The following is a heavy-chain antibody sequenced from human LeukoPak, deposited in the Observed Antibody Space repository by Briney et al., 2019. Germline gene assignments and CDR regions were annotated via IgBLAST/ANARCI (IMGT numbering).Heavy chain of an antibody. J-gene: IGHJ4*02. CDR2: ISSSSGST. D-gene: IGHD4-17*01. V-gene: IGHV3-23*01. Sequence: GGSLRLSCAASGFTFSSYAMTWVRQAPGKGLEWVSTISSSSGSTYSADSVKGRFTISRDNSKNTLYLQMNSLRAEDTAVYYCAISDYGDYLYYFDYWGQGTLVTVSS. CDR3: AISDYGDYLYYFDY. CDR1: GFTFSSYA.